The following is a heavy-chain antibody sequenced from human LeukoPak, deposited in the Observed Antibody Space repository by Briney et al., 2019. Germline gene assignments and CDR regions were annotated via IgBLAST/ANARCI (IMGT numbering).Heavy chain of an antibody. D-gene: IGHD6-13*01. CDR1: GFTFSSYA. CDR3: ARDIVDSSSWYYFDY. Sequence: GGSLRLSCAASGFTFSSYAMSWVRQAPGKGLEWVANIKQDGSEKYYENSLYLQMNSLRAEDTAVYYCARDIVDSSSWYYFDYWGQGTLVTVSS. V-gene: IGHV3-7*01. CDR2: IKQDGSEK. J-gene: IGHJ4*02.